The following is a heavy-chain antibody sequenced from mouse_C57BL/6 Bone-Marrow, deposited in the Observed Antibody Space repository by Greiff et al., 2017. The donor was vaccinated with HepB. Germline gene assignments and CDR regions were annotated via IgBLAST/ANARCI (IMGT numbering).Heavy chain of an antibody. CDR3: ARRITTVVARD. D-gene: IGHD1-1*01. CDR1: GYAFSSSW. CDR2: IYPGDGDT. V-gene: IGHV1-82*01. J-gene: IGHJ3*01. Sequence: QVQLQQSGPELVKPGASVKISCKASGYAFSSSWMNWVKQRPGKGLEWIGRIYPGDGDTNYNGKFKGKATLTADKSSSTAYMQLSSLTSEDSAVYFCARRITTVVARDWGQGTLVTVSA.